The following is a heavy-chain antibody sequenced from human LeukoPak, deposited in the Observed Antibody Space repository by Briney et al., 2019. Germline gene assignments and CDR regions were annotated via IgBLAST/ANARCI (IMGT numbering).Heavy chain of an antibody. Sequence: GGSLRLSCAASGFIVSSNYMSWVRQAPGKGLEWVSVIYSGGSTYYADSVKGRFTISRDNSKNTLYLQMNSLRAEDTAVYYCARGLYTGSPFDYWGQGTLVTVSS. V-gene: IGHV3-53*01. CDR3: ARGLYTGSPFDY. CDR2: IYSGGST. D-gene: IGHD3-10*01. CDR1: GFIVSSNY. J-gene: IGHJ4*02.